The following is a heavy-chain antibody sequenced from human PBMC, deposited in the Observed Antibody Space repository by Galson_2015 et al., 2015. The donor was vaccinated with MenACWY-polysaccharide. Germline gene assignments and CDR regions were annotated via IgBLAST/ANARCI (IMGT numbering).Heavy chain of an antibody. CDR1: GGSISSYY. V-gene: IGHV4-4*07. Sequence: ETLFLTCTVAGGSISSYYWSWIRQPAGRGLEWIGRIHSSGSTTYNPSLKSRGTMSVDTSKNQVSLNLNSVTAADTAVYYCARRSLGNWYFDLWGRGTLVTVSS. D-gene: IGHD7-27*01. CDR2: IHSSGST. J-gene: IGHJ2*01. CDR3: ARRSLGNWYFDL.